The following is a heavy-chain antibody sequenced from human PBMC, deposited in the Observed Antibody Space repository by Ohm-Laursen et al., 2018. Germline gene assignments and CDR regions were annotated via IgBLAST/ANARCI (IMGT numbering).Heavy chain of an antibody. CDR3: ARGDNYYNSDY. V-gene: IGHV4-59*12. D-gene: IGHD3-22*01. Sequence: SDTLSLTCTVSGGSISTFYWSWIRQPPGKGLEWIGYIYYSGSSNYNPSLKSRVTISVDTSKNQFSLKLSSVTAADTAVYYCARGDNYYNSDYWGQGTLVTVSS. CDR2: IYYSGSS. J-gene: IGHJ4*02. CDR1: GGSISTFY.